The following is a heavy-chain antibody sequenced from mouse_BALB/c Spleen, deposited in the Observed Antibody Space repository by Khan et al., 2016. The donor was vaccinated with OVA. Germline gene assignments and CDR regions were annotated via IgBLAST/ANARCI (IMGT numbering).Heavy chain of an antibody. Sequence: QIQLVQSGPELKKPGETVKISCKASGYTFTNYGMNWVKQTPGQGLKWMGWINTYTGEPTYVDDFKGRFAFSLETSASTAYLQINNLKNEDMATXFCARPPYFSYVMVYWGQGTSVTVSS. CDR2: INTYTGEP. CDR1: GYTFTNYG. D-gene: IGHD2-10*01. J-gene: IGHJ4*01. CDR3: ARPPYFSYVMVY. V-gene: IGHV9-1*02.